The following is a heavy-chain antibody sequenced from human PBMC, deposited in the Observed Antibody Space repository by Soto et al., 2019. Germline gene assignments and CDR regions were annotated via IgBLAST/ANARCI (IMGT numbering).Heavy chain of an antibody. D-gene: IGHD2-21*02. CDR1: GYTFTSYA. J-gene: IGHJ4*02. CDR2: INAGNGDT. V-gene: IGHV1-3*01. Sequence: ASVKVSCKASGYTFTSYAMHWVRQAPGQRLEWMGWINAGNGDTKYSQKFQGRVTITRDTSASTAYMELSSLRSEDTAVYYCARSIVVVTALDYWGQGTLVTVSS. CDR3: ARSIVVVTALDY.